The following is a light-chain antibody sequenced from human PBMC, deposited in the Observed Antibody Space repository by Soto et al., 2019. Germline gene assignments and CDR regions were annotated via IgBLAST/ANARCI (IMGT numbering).Light chain of an antibody. CDR1: QSVSSNY. Sequence: EIVLTQSPGTLSLSPGERATLSCRASQSVSSNYLAWYQQKRGQAPRLLIYGASSRATGIPTRFSGSGSGTDFTLTISRLEPGDFGVYYCQQYATSPRSFGQGTKVEI. CDR3: QQYATSPRS. CDR2: GAS. V-gene: IGKV3-20*01. J-gene: IGKJ1*01.